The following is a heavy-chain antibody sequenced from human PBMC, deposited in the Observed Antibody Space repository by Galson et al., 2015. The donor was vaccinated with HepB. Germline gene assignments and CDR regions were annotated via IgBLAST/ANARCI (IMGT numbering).Heavy chain of an antibody. CDR1: GGSISSYY. V-gene: IGHV4-59*12. CDR2: IYYSGST. Sequence: LSLTCTVSGGSISSYYWSWIRQPPGKGLEWIGYIYYSGSTYYNPSLKSRVTISVDTSKNQFSLKLSSVTAADTAVYYCAREVVDIVVVPAAILAAFDIWGQGTMVTVSS. CDR3: AREVVDIVVVPAAILAAFDI. J-gene: IGHJ3*02. D-gene: IGHD2-2*02.